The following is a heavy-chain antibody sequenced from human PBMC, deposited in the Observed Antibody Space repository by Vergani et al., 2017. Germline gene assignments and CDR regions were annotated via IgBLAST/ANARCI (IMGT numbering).Heavy chain of an antibody. CDR2: INNSGST. CDR3: ARDRIQLWHQFDP. Sequence: QVQLQQWGAGLLKPSETLSLTCAVYGGSFSGYYWSWIRQPPGKGLEWIGEINNSGSTNYNPSLKSGVTISVDTSKNQFSLKLSSVTAADTAVYYCARDRIQLWHQFDPWGQGTLVTVSS. J-gene: IGHJ5*02. V-gene: IGHV4-34*01. CDR1: GGSFSGYY. D-gene: IGHD5-18*01.